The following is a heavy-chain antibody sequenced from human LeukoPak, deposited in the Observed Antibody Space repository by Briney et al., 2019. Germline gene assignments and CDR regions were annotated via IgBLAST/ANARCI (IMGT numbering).Heavy chain of an antibody. Sequence: GGSLRLSCAASGFTFSTSAMNWVRQAPGRGLEWVSSISPTGGAIFYADSLRGRFTISRDNDKNSLYLQMNSLRAEDTALYFCASGIRERGFDYWGQGTLVTVSS. CDR3: ASGIRERGFDY. CDR1: GFTFSTSA. CDR2: ISPTGGAI. J-gene: IGHJ4*02. D-gene: IGHD1-1*01. V-gene: IGHV3-21*01.